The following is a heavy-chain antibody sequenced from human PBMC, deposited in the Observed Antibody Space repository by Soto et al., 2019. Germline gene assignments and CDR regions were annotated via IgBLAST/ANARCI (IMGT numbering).Heavy chain of an antibody. CDR2: ISPYNGDT. V-gene: IGHV1-18*01. Sequence: EASVKVSCKASGYTFTHYAISWMRQTPGQGLEWMGWISPYNGDTKYAQKLQGRVTMTTDTSTTTAYMELRSLRSDDTAIYYCAREAGSGSYYPFDYWGQGTLVTVSS. CDR3: AREAGSGSYYPFDY. D-gene: IGHD3-10*01. CDR1: GYTFTHYA. J-gene: IGHJ4*02.